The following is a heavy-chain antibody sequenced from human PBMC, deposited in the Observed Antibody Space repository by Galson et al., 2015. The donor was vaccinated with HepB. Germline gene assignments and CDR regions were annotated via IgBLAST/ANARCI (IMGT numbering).Heavy chain of an antibody. CDR3: ATERWELPYRWFDP. D-gene: IGHD1-26*01. J-gene: IGHJ5*02. CDR1: GFTFSSYS. Sequence: SLRLSCAASGFTFSSYSMNWVRQAPGKGLEWVSYISSSSSTIYYADSVKGRFTISRDNAKNSLYLQMSSLRAEDTAVYYCATERWELPYRWFDPWGQGTLVTVSS. V-gene: IGHV3-48*01. CDR2: ISSSSSTI.